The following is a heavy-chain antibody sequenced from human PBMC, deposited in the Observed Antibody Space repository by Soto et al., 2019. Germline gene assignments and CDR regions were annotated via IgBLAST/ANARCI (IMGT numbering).Heavy chain of an antibody. CDR1: GFTFSNYG. V-gene: IGHV3-33*01. Sequence: GGSLRLSCAASGFTFSNYGMHLVRQAPGKGLECVSIIWHDGNNKYYADSVRGRFIISRDNSKNRLYLQMNSLRAEDTAVYYCASDLVGASDSYRLDVWGQGTPVTVSS. CDR3: ASDLVGASDSYRLDV. D-gene: IGHD1-26*01. CDR2: IWHDGNNK. J-gene: IGHJ6*02.